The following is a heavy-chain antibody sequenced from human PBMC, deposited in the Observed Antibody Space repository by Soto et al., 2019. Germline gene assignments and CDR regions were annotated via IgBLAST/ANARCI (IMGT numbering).Heavy chain of an antibody. CDR1: GVTFSSYG. Sequence: QVQLVQSGAEVKKPGSSVKVSCKASGVTFSSYGISWVRQAPGQGLEWMGGIIPAFRKANYAQKFQGRVPITADESTSTAYMALSSLRSEDTAVYYCARDRGIAAAGSGGNWLDPWGQGTLVTVSS. CDR2: IIPAFRKA. D-gene: IGHD6-13*01. V-gene: IGHV1-69*01. CDR3: ARDRGIAAAGSGGNWLDP. J-gene: IGHJ5*02.